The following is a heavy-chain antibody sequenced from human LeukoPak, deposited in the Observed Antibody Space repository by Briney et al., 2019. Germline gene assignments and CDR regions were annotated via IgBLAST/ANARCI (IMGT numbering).Heavy chain of an antibody. V-gene: IGHV1-18*01. Sequence: ASVKVSCKPFGFSFISFGFNWVRQAPGQGLEWMGWISGYTGDTKYAQKFQGRVTMTTDKSTSTAYMELRSLRSDDTAVYYCARGTWETAARPYSFDTWGQGTLVTVTS. D-gene: IGHD1-26*01. CDR1: GFSFISFG. J-gene: IGHJ4*02. CDR3: ARGTWETAARPYSFDT. CDR2: ISGYTGDT.